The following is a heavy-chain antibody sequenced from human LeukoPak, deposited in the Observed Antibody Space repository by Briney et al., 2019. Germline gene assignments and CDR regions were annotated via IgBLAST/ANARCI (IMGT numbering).Heavy chain of an antibody. CDR1: GYTFTVYY. Sequence: ASVKVSCKASGYTFTVYYMHWVRQAPGQGREWMGWINPNSGGTNYAQKFQGRVTMTRDTSISTAYMELSRLRSDDTAVYYCARDQGIRFLEWLFDYWGQGTLVTVSS. CDR3: ARDQGIRFLEWLFDY. V-gene: IGHV1-2*02. CDR2: INPNSGGT. J-gene: IGHJ4*02. D-gene: IGHD3-3*01.